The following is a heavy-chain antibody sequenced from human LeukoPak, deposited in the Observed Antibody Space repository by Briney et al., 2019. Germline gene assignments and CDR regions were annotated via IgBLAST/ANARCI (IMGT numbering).Heavy chain of an antibody. D-gene: IGHD3-3*01. Sequence: PSQTLSLTCTVSGGSISSGSYYWSWIQQPAGKGLEWIGRIYTSGSTNYNPSLKSRVTISVDTSKNQFSLKLSSVTAADTAVYYCARFQIFGVVGPDYWGQGTLVTVSS. CDR1: GGSISSGSYY. J-gene: IGHJ4*02. CDR2: IYTSGST. CDR3: ARFQIFGVVGPDY. V-gene: IGHV4-61*02.